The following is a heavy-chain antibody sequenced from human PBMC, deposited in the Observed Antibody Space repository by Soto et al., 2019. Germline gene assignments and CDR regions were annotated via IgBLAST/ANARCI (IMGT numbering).Heavy chain of an antibody. CDR1: GFTFSSYG. J-gene: IGHJ4*02. Sequence: QVQLVESGGGVVQPGRSLRLSCAASGFTFSSYGMHWVRQAPGKGLEWVAVIWYDGSNKYYADSVKGRFTISRDNSKNTLYLQMNSLRAEDTAVYYCARGGITGTHNGAVYWGQGTLVTVSS. CDR3: ARGGITGTHNGAVY. CDR2: IWYDGSNK. D-gene: IGHD1-20*01. V-gene: IGHV3-33*01.